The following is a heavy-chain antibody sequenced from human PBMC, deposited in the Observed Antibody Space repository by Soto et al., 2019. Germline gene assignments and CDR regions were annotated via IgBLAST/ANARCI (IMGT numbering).Heavy chain of an antibody. CDR2: ISGGGSST. J-gene: IGHJ4*02. D-gene: IGHD3-16*01. V-gene: IGHV3-23*01. Sequence: EVQLLESGGGLVQPGGSLRLSCAASGLTFSNYAMSWVRQAPGKGLEWVSSISGGGSSTYYADSVKSRFTISRDNSKNTIYLQMNSLRAEDTAVYYCAKVPAYDYVWGTYYYFDYWRLGALVTVSS. CDR3: AKVPAYDYVWGTYYYFDY. CDR1: GLTFSNYA.